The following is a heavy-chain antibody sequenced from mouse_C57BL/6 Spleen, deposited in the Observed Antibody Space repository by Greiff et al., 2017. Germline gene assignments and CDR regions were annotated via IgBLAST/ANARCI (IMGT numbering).Heavy chain of an antibody. J-gene: IGHJ2*01. CDR1: GYSITSGYY. CDR2: ISYDGSN. V-gene: IGHV3-6*01. Sequence: EVKLVESGPGLVKPSQSLSLTCSVTGYSITSGYYWNWIRQFPGNKLEWMGYISYDGSNNYNPSLKNRISITRDTSKNQFFLKLNSVTTEDTATYYCARDLDYAYWGQGTTLTVSS. CDR3: ARDLDYAY.